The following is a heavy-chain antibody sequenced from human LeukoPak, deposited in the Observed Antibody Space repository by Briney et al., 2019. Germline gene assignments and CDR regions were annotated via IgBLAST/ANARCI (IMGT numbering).Heavy chain of an antibody. V-gene: IGHV3-30*02. CDR3: ARRPIASTDYYYFLDV. J-gene: IGHJ6*03. Sequence: GGSLRLSCAASGFTFSTYGMHWVRQAPGKGLEWAAFIRYDGSNKYYADSVKGRFTISRDNSKNTLYLQMDSLRAEDTAVYYCARRPIASTDYYYFLDVWGKGTTVTVSS. CDR1: GFTFSTYG. CDR2: IRYDGSNK. D-gene: IGHD6-13*01.